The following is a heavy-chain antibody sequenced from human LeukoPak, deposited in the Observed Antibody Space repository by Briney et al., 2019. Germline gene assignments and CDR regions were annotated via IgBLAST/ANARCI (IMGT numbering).Heavy chain of an antibody. CDR3: ARAAATALHFDY. D-gene: IGHD6-25*01. CDR2: IIPIFGTA. Sequence: SVKVSCKAAGGTFSSYAMSWVRQAHGQGLEWIGGIIPIFGTANYAQKFQGRVTITTDESTSTAYMELSSLRAEDTAVYYCARAAATALHFDYWGQGTLVTVSS. CDR1: GGTFSSYA. J-gene: IGHJ4*02. V-gene: IGHV1-69*05.